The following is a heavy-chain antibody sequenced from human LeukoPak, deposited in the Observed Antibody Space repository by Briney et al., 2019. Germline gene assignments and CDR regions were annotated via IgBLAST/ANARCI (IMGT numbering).Heavy chain of an antibody. Sequence: GASVKVSCKASGGTFSSYAFSWVRQAPGQGLEWVGGIIPFFGTANYAQKFQGRVTITADESTSTAYMELSSLRSEDTAVYYCARDEITIFGVVKGYYYYMDVWGKGTTVTVSS. CDR3: ARDEITIFGVVKGYYYYMDV. J-gene: IGHJ6*03. D-gene: IGHD3-3*01. V-gene: IGHV1-69*13. CDR2: IIPFFGTA. CDR1: GGTFSSYA.